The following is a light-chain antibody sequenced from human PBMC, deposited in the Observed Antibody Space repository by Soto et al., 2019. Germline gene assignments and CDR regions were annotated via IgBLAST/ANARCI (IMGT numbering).Light chain of an antibody. CDR3: QVWDSSSGGV. J-gene: IGLJ2*01. Sequence: SYELTQPPSVSVAPGKTARITCGGNNIGSKSVHWYQQKPGQAPVLVIYYDSDRPSGIPERFSGSNSGNTATLTISRVEAGDEADYYCQVWDSSSGGVFGGGTKLTVL. V-gene: IGLV3-21*04. CDR2: YDS. CDR1: NIGSKS.